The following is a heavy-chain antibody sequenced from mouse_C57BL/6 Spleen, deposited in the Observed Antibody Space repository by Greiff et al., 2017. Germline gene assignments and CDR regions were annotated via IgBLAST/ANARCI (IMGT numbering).Heavy chain of an antibody. CDR1: GYTFTDYN. D-gene: IGHD1-1*01. J-gene: IGHJ3*01. CDR2: INPNNGGT. Sequence: VHVKQSGPELVKPGASVKMSCKASGYTFTDYNMHWVKQSHGKSLEWIGYINPNNGGTSYNQKFKGKATLTVNKSSSTAYMELRSLTSEDSAVYYCARNYNGSSYGFAYWGQGTLVTVSA. CDR3: ARNYNGSSYGFAY. V-gene: IGHV1-22*01.